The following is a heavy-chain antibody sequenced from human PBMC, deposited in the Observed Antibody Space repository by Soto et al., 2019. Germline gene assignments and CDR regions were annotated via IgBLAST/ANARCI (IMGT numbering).Heavy chain of an antibody. J-gene: IGHJ4*02. CDR2: ISTYNGNT. CDR3: ARDRDSSGSLSGY. V-gene: IGHV1-18*01. CDR1: GYTFISYG. Sequence: ASVKGTCKASGYTFISYGITWVRQAPGQGLEWMGWISTYNGNTNYAKKFQGRVSMTADTSTSTVYMELRSLRSDDTAVYYCARDRDSSGSLSGYWGQGTLVTVSS. D-gene: IGHD3-22*01.